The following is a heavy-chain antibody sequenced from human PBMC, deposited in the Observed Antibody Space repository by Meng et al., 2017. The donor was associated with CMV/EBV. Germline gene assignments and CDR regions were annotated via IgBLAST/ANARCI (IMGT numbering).Heavy chain of an antibody. D-gene: IGHD3-22*01. J-gene: IGHJ5*02. V-gene: IGHV3-48*03. CDR3: ARGYYYDSSGYSNWFDP. Sequence: GESLKISCAASGFTFSTYEMNWVRQAPGKGLEWVSYISSAGNTIYYADSVKGRFTITRDNAKNSLFLQMNSLRAEDTAVYYCARGYYYDSSGYSNWFDPWRQGTLVTVSS. CDR2: ISSAGNTI. CDR1: GFTFSTYE.